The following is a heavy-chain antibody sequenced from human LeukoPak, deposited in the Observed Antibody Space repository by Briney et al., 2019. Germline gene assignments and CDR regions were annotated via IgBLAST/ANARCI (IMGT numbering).Heavy chain of an antibody. Sequence: ASVKVSCKASGYTFTSYGISRVRQAPGQGLEWMGWISAYNGNTSYAQKLQGRVTMTTDTSTSTAYMELRSLRSDDTAVYYCARDSITMVRGAYYGMDVWGKGTTVTVSS. CDR2: ISAYNGNT. V-gene: IGHV1-18*04. CDR1: GYTFTSYG. J-gene: IGHJ6*04. CDR3: ARDSITMVRGAYYGMDV. D-gene: IGHD3-10*01.